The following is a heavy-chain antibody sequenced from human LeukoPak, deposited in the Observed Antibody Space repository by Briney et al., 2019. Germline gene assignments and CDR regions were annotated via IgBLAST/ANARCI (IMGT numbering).Heavy chain of an antibody. Sequence: SETLSLTCAVYGGSFSGYYWSWIRQPPGKGLEWIGEINHSGSTNYNPSLKSRVTISVDTSKNQFSLKLSSVTAADTAVYYCARGRIQLWLRYSDYWGQGTLVTISS. D-gene: IGHD5-18*01. CDR1: GGSFSGYY. CDR3: ARGRIQLWLRYSDY. V-gene: IGHV4-34*01. J-gene: IGHJ4*02. CDR2: INHSGST.